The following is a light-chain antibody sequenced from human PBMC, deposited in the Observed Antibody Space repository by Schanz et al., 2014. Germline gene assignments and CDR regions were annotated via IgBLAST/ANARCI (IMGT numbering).Light chain of an antibody. CDR2: ANT. Sequence: QSVLTQPPSVSGAPGQRVTISCTGSSSNIGAGYGVHWNQQFPGTAPQLLIYANTNRPSGVPDRFSGSKSGTSASLGIAGLRAEDEADDCCHSYDSLSGAVFGGGTKRTVL. CDR1: SSNIGAGYG. CDR3: HSYDSLSGAV. J-gene: IGLJ3*02. V-gene: IGLV1-40*01.